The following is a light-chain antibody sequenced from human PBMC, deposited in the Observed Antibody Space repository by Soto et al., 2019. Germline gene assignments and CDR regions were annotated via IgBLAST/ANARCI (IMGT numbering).Light chain of an antibody. CDR2: KAS. CDR3: QQYNSYRVT. CDR1: QSISSW. Sequence: DIQMTQSPSTLSASVGDRVTITCRASQSISSWLAWYQQKPGKAPNLLIYKASSLESGVPSRFSGSGSGTEFTLTISSLQPDDFATYYCQQYNSYRVTFGQGTKVDIK. V-gene: IGKV1-5*03. J-gene: IGKJ1*01.